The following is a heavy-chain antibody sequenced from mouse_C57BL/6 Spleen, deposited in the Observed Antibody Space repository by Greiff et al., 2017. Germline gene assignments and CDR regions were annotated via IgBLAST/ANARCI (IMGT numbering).Heavy chain of an antibody. CDR1: GYTFTDYY. V-gene: IGHV1-26*01. CDR2: INPNNGGT. Sequence: VQLQQSGPELVKPGASVKLSCKASGYTFTDYYMNWVKQSHGQSLEWIGDINPNNGGTSYNQKFKGKATLTVDNSSSTASMELRSLTSEDSAVYYCARNCDDGYCFDYWGQGTTLTVSS. J-gene: IGHJ2*01. D-gene: IGHD2-12*01. CDR3: ARNCDDGYCFDY.